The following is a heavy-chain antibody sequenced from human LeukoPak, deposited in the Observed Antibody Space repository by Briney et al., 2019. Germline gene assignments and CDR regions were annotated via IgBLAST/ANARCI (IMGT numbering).Heavy chain of an antibody. D-gene: IGHD4-17*01. V-gene: IGHV3-30*02. CDR3: AKNREPSGDYAGAFDF. Sequence: GGSLRLSCAASGFTFSSYGMHWVRQAPGKGLEWVAVLRYDGSEKHYADSVKGRFTISRDNSENTLFLQMNSLRAGDTAVYYCAKNREPSGDYAGAFDFWGQGTLVTVSS. J-gene: IGHJ4*02. CDR1: GFTFSSYG. CDR2: LRYDGSEK.